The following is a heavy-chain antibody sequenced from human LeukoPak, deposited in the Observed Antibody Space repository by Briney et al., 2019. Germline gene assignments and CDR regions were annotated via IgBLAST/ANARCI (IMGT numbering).Heavy chain of an antibody. D-gene: IGHD1-1*01. J-gene: IGHJ4*02. V-gene: IGHV3-30*18. CDR3: AKVQLERRESLPNSDS. Sequence: PGGSLRLSCAASRFTFSSYGMHWVSQAPGKGLEWVAVMSYNGQITYYADSVKGRFTISRDNSQNMLYLQMNSLRVDDTSVYYCAKVQLERRESLPNSDSWGQGTLVTVSS. CDR1: RFTFSSYG. CDR2: MSYNGQIT.